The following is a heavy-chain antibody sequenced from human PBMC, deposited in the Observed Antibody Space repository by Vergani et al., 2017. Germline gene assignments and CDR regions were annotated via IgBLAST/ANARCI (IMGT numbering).Heavy chain of an antibody. D-gene: IGHD4-17*01. V-gene: IGHV1-69*01. CDR3: ARALANYGDYPPYYYYYMDV. CDR1: GGTFSSYA. J-gene: IGHJ6*03. Sequence: QVQLVQSGAEVKKPGSSVKVSCKASGGTFSSYAISWVRQAPGQGLAWMGGIIPIFGTANYAQKFQGRVTITADESTSTAYMELSSLRSEDTAVYYCARALANYGDYPPYYYYYMDVWGKGTTVTVSS. CDR2: IIPIFGTA.